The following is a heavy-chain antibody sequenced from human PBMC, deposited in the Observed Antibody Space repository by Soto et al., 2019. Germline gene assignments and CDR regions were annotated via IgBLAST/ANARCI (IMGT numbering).Heavy chain of an antibody. V-gene: IGHV4-30-2*01. CDR3: ARGGWLPGDYFDY. CDR2: IYHSGST. D-gene: IGHD5-12*01. J-gene: IGHJ4*02. CDR1: GGSISSGGYS. Sequence: SGTLSLTCAVSGGSISSGGYSWSWIRQPPGKGLEWIGYIYHSGSTYYNPSLKSRVTISVDRSKNQFSLKLSSVTAADTAVYYCARGGWLPGDYFDYWGQGTLVTVSS.